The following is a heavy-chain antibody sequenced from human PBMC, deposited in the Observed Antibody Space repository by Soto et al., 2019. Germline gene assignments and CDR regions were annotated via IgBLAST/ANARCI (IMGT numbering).Heavy chain of an antibody. CDR2: IIPIFGTA. D-gene: IGHD1-26*01. CDR3: ARDRIVGATDAFDI. Sequence: GASVKVSCKASGGTFSSYAFSWVRQAPGQGLEWMGEIIPIFGTANFAQKFQGRVTITADKSTSTAYMELSSLRSEDTAVYFCARDRIVGATDAFDIWGQGTMVTVSS. V-gene: IGHV1-69*06. CDR1: GGTFSSYA. J-gene: IGHJ3*02.